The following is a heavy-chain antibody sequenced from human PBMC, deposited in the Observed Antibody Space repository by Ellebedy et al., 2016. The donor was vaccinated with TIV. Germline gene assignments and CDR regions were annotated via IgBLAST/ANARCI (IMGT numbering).Heavy chain of an antibody. D-gene: IGHD6-19*01. Sequence: GESLKISCAASGFIFSNYDMRWVRQAPGKGLEWVAYIRFDGSHYFYTDSVKGRFTISRDNSKKTLSLQMNSLSLEDTAVYYCAKAGPLGHLGSSDYWGQGTLVAVSS. CDR2: IRFDGSHY. CDR3: AKAGPLGHLGSSDY. J-gene: IGHJ4*02. CDR1: GFIFSNYD. V-gene: IGHV3-30*02.